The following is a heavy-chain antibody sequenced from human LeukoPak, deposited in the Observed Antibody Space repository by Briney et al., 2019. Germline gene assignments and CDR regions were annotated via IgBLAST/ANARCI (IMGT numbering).Heavy chain of an antibody. CDR2: ISYDGSNK. CDR1: GFTFSSYG. J-gene: IGHJ4*02. CDR3: ARGQGYCSGGSCLGFFDY. V-gene: IGHV3-30*03. Sequence: PGRSLRLSCAASGFTFSSYGMHWVRQAPGKGLEWVAVISYDGSNKYYADSVKGRFTISRDNSKNTLYLQMNSLRAEDTAVYYCARGQGYCSGGSCLGFFDYWGQGTLVTVSS. D-gene: IGHD2-15*01.